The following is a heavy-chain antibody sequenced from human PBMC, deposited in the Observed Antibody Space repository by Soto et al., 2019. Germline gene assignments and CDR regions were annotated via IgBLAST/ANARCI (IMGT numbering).Heavy chain of an antibody. Sequence: GGSLRHSCAASGLSFSSYGMHSFRQAPGKGLKWVAVIWYDGSNKYYADSVKGRFTISRDNSKITLYLQMNSLRAEDTAVYYCARDGSRYCSGGSCDPLAPGYWGQGTLVTVSS. J-gene: IGHJ4*02. V-gene: IGHV3-33*01. D-gene: IGHD2-15*01. CDR1: GLSFSSYG. CDR2: IWYDGSNK. CDR3: ARDGSRYCSGGSCDPLAPGY.